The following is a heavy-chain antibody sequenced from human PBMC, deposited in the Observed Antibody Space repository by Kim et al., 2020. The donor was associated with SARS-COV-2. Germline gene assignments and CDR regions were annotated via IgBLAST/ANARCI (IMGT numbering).Heavy chain of an antibody. Sequence: GGSLRLSCAASGFTFSSYSMNWVRQAPGKGLEWVSSISSSSSYIYYADSVKGRFTISRDNAKNSLYLQMNSLRAEDTAVYYCARDGGLAAAPDWFDPWGQGTLVTVSS. V-gene: IGHV3-21*01. J-gene: IGHJ5*02. D-gene: IGHD6-13*01. CDR2: ISSSSSYI. CDR1: GFTFSSYS. CDR3: ARDGGLAAAPDWFDP.